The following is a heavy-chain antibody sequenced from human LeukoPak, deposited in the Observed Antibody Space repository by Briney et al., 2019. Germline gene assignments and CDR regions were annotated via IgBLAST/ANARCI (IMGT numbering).Heavy chain of an antibody. Sequence: ASVKVSCKASGYTFTSYYMHWVRQAPGQGLEWMGIINPSGGSTSYAQKFQGRVTMTRDTSTSTVYMELSSLRSEDTAVYYCARVSTVVVPAAHDAFDIWGQGTMVTVSS. CDR2: INPSGGST. CDR1: GYTFTSYY. V-gene: IGHV1-46*01. J-gene: IGHJ3*02. CDR3: ARVSTVVVPAAHDAFDI. D-gene: IGHD2-2*01.